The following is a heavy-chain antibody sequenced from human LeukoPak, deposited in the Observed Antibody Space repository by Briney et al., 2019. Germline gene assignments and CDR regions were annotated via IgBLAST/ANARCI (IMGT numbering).Heavy chain of an antibody. CDR1: GFTFSSYG. CDR2: IRYDGSNK. V-gene: IGHV3-30*02. J-gene: IGHJ6*03. Sequence: GGSLRLSCAASGFTFSSYGMHWVRQAPGKGLEWVAFIRYDGSNKYYADSVKGRFTISRDNSKNTLYLQMNSLRAEDTAVYYCAKDLKQLEDYYYYYMDVWGKGTTVTVSS. CDR3: AKDLKQLEDYYYYYMDV. D-gene: IGHD6-6*01.